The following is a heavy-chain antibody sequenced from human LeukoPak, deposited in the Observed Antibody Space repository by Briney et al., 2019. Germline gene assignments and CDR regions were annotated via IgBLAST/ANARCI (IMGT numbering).Heavy chain of an antibody. V-gene: IGHV1-2*02. J-gene: IGHJ4*02. Sequence: ASVKVSCKASGYTFTGYYMHWVRQAPGQGLEWMGWINPKSGATNHAQRFQGRVTMTRDTSISTAYMELSRLRSDDTAVYFCALVRGYSGYDYPGFDYWGQGSRVTVSS. CDR2: INPKSGAT. D-gene: IGHD5-12*01. CDR3: ALVRGYSGYDYPGFDY. CDR1: GYTFTGYY.